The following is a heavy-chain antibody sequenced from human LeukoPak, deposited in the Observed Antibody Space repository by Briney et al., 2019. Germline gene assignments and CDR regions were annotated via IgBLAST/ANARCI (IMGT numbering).Heavy chain of an antibody. CDR3: ARVGEGAAKD. J-gene: IGHJ4*02. D-gene: IGHD1-26*01. Sequence: PGGSLRLSCAASGFTVSSNYMSWVRQAPGKGLEWASVIYSDGRTYYADSVKGRFTISRDNSKNTLYLQMNSLRAEDTAVYYCARVGEGAAKDWGQGTLVTVSS. CDR2: IYSDGRT. CDR1: GFTVSSNY. V-gene: IGHV3-53*01.